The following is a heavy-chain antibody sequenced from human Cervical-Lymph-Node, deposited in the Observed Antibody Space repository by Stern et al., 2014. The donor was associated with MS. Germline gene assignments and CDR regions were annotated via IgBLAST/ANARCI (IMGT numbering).Heavy chain of an antibody. CDR2: ISYDGSKT. D-gene: IGHD3-10*01. J-gene: IGHJ3*01. CDR3: AKHLEQVLVLLAFDV. CDR1: GFTFNTYG. V-gene: IGHV3-30*18. Sequence: QVQLVQSGGGVVQPGRSLRLSCAASGFTFNTYGMHWVRQAPGKGLEWVGLISYDGSKTYYADSAKGRFTISRDNSKNTLDLQMNSLRPDDTAVYFCAKHLEQVLVLLAFDVWGQGTTVTVSS.